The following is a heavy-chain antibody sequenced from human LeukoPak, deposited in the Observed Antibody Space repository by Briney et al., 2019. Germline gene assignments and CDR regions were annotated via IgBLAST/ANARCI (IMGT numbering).Heavy chain of an antibody. CDR2: MYASYTT. Sequence: PWGSLTLSCAVSGFTVSGNYKSWVRQAPAKGLEWVSIMYASYTTDYADSVKGRFTNSRDKSKTTLYLQMNSLRAEDTAVYYCAREGGPYSSTLRGCWGQGTLVTVSS. J-gene: IGHJ4*02. D-gene: IGHD6-19*01. CDR1: GFTVSGNY. V-gene: IGHV3-53*01. CDR3: AREGGPYSSTLRGC.